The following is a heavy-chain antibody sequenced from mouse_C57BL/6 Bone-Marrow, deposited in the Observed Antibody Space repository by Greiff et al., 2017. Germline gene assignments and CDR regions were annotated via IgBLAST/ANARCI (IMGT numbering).Heavy chain of an antibody. CDR1: GYTFTDYY. J-gene: IGHJ3*01. V-gene: IGHV1-76*01. CDR3: AREGDWDLFAY. D-gene: IGHD4-1*01. CDR2: IYPGSGNT. Sequence: QVQLKESGAELVRPGASVKLSCKASGYTFTDYYINWVKQRPGQGLEWIARIYPGSGNTYYNEKFKGKATLTAEKSSSTAYMQLSSLTSEDSAVYFCAREGDWDLFAYWGQGTLVTVSA.